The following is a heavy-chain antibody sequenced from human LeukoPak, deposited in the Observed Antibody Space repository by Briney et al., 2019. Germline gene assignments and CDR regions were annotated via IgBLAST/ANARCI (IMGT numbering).Heavy chain of an antibody. CDR2: IRYDGSKK. Sequence: GGSMRLSCAASGFTFSSYGMHWVRQAPGKGLEWVAFIRYDGSKKYYADSVKGRFTISRDNSKNTLYLQMNSLRAEDTAVYSCANSGWSPKAWGQGTLVTVSS. D-gene: IGHD6-19*01. V-gene: IGHV3-30*02. J-gene: IGHJ5*02. CDR1: GFTFSSYG. CDR3: ANSGWSPKA.